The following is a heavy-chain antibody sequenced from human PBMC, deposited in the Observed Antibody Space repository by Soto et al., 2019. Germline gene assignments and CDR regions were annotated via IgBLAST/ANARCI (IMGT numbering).Heavy chain of an antibody. CDR2: IRRTVSGATA. Sequence: SLRLSCRASGFTFAGSSMSWFRQPPGTVLEWVSFIRRTVSGATAEYAASVKGRFTVSRDDSKSTRYLQMNSLKSEDTAVYYCAREDGAYTLIRGDVTYWGQGTLVTVSS. D-gene: IGHD3-10*01. CDR3: AREDGAYTLIRGDVTY. J-gene: IGHJ4*02. V-gene: IGHV3-49*03. CDR1: GFTFAGSS.